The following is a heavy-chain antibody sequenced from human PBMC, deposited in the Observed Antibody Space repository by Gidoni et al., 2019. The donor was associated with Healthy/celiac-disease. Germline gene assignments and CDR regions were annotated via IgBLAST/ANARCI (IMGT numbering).Heavy chain of an antibody. CDR1: GFTFSSYG. V-gene: IGHV3-30*03. D-gene: IGHD2-2*01. CDR2: ISYDGSNK. Sequence: QVQLVESGGGVVQPGRSLRLSCAASGFTFSSYGMHWVRQAPGQGLEWVAVISYDGSNKYYADSVKGRFTISRDNSKNTLYLQMNSLRAEDTAVYYCYQKDAFDIWGQGTMVTVSS. CDR3: YQKDAFDI. J-gene: IGHJ3*02.